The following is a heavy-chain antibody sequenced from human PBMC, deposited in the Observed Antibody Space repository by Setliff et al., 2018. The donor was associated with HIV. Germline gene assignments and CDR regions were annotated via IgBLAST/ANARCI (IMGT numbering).Heavy chain of an antibody. V-gene: IGHV4-59*11. Sequence: LSLTCTVSGGSISSHYWSWIRQPPGKGLEWIGYIYYSGSTNYNPSLKSRVTISVDTSKNQFSLKLSSVTAADTAVYYCARAYGYYDFWSGYPNYYYYYMDVWGKGTTVTAP. CDR3: ARAYGYYDFWSGYPNYYYYYMDV. J-gene: IGHJ6*03. CDR1: GGSISSHY. CDR2: IYYSGST. D-gene: IGHD3-3*01.